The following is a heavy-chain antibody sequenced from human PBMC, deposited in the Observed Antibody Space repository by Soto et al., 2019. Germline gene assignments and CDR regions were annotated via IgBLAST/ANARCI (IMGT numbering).Heavy chain of an antibody. D-gene: IGHD1-26*01. CDR2: IYYSGST. Sequence: SETLSLRCTGSGGSISRSSYYGGWIRQPPGKGLEWIGSIYYSGSTYYNPSLKSRVTISVDTSKSQFSLKLSSVTAADTAVYYCAGGWSDGKISHCGQGTLVAVSS. CDR1: GGSISRSSYY. CDR3: AGGWSDGKISH. V-gene: IGHV4-39*01. J-gene: IGHJ4*02.